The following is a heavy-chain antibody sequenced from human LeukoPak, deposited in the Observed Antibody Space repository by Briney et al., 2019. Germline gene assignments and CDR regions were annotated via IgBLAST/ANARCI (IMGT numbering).Heavy chain of an antibody. J-gene: IGHJ3*02. CDR2: IYYSGST. V-gene: IGHV4-31*03. D-gene: IGHD3-22*01. CDR3: ARGNDSSVWIIAFDI. Sequence: PSETLSLTCTVSGGSISSSGYYWSWIRQHPGKGLEWIGYIYYSGSTYYNPSLKSRVTISVDTSKNQFSLKLSSVTAADTAVYYCARGNDSSVWIIAFDIWGQGTMVTVSS. CDR1: GGSISSSGYY.